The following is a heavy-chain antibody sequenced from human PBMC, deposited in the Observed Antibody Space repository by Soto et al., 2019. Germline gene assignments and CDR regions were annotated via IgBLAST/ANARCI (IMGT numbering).Heavy chain of an antibody. Sequence: ASVKVSCKASGYTFTSYAMHWVRQAPGQRLEWMGWINAGNGNTKYSQKFQGRVTITRDTSASTAYMELSSLRSENTAVYYCARVVGYSYDDYWGQGTLVTVSS. CDR1: GYTFTSYA. D-gene: IGHD5-18*01. CDR3: ARVVGYSYDDY. CDR2: INAGNGNT. J-gene: IGHJ4*02. V-gene: IGHV1-3*01.